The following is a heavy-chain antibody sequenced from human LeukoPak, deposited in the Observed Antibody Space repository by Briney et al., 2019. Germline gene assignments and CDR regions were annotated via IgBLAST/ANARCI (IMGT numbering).Heavy chain of an antibody. D-gene: IGHD6-13*01. CDR3: TTLQLVHDF. J-gene: IGHJ4*02. V-gene: IGHV3-15*01. CDR2: TKSKTDGGTT. CDR1: GFTFSNTW. Sequence: PGGSLRLSCAASGFTFSNTWMSWVRQAPGKGLEWVGRTKSKTDGGTTDYAAPVKGRFTISRDDSKNTLYLQMNSLKTEDTAVYYCTTLQLVHDFWGLGTLVTVSS.